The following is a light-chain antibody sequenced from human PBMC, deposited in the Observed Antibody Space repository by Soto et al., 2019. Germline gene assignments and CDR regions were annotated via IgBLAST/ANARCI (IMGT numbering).Light chain of an antibody. V-gene: IGLV1-51*01. CDR1: NSNIGTND. J-gene: IGLJ2*01. CDR3: GTLDSSLRGGV. CDR2: DNS. Sequence: QSVLTQVPSVSAAPGQKVTITCSGSNSNIGTNDVSWYQQLPGTAPKLLIYDNSKRPAGISDRFSGSKSGTSVTLGITGLQTGDEAEYYCGTLDSSLRGGVFGGGTKLTVL.